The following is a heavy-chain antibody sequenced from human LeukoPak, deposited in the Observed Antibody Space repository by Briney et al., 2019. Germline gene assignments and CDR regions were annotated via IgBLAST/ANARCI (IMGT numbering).Heavy chain of an antibody. CDR3: AIPGVSDY. Sequence: ASVKVSCKASGGTFSSYAISWVRQAPGQGLEWMGWMNPNSGNTGYAQKFQGRVTITADESTSTAYMELSSLRSEDTAVYYCAIPGVSDYWGQGTLVTVSS. V-gene: IGHV1-69*13. J-gene: IGHJ4*02. CDR1: GGTFSSYA. CDR2: MNPNSGNT.